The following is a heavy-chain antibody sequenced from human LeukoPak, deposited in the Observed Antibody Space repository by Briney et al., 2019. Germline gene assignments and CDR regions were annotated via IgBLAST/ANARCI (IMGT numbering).Heavy chain of an antibody. CDR2: IWYDGSNR. CDR3: ARRADDAFDI. V-gene: IGHV3-33*01. CDR1: AFSFSSYG. J-gene: IGHJ3*02. Sequence: PGTSLRLSCAASAFSFSSYGMHWVRQAPGKGLEWVALIWYDGSNRYHADSVKGRFTISRDNSKNTLYLQMNSLRAEDTAVYYCARRADDAFDIWGQGTMVTVSS.